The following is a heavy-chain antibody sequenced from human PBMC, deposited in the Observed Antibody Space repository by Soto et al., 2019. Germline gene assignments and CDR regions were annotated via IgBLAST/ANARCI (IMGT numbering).Heavy chain of an antibody. CDR1: GGSISSWCYY. CDR3: ARDFTDSSGPTLGMGV. D-gene: IGHD6-19*01. CDR2: IYYSGST. Sequence: SESLSLSFAVSGGSISSWCYYWSWIRQHPGKGLEWIGYIYYSGSTYYNPSLKSRVTISVDTSKSQFSLKLSSVTAADTAVYYCARDFTDSSGPTLGMGVWGQGTTVTVSS. V-gene: IGHV4-31*11. J-gene: IGHJ6*02.